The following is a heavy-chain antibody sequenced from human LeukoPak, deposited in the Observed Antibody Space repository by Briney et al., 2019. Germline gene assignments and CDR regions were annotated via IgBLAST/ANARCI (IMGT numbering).Heavy chain of an antibody. D-gene: IGHD5-24*01. J-gene: IGHJ4*02. CDR3: AADLDAHNTLDS. V-gene: IGHV3-15*01. CDR2: IKTKSEGGTT. Sequence: PGGPLRLSCVGSGFTFSNTWMNWVRRAPGKGLEWVGRIKTKSEGGTTHYAAHVKGRFTISRDDSKKTIFLQMNSLEIEDTAIYFCAADLDAHNTLDSWGQGALVTVSS. CDR1: GFTFSNTW.